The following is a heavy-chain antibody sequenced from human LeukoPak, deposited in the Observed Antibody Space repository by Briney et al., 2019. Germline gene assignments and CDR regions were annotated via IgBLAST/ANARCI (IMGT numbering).Heavy chain of an antibody. J-gene: IGHJ4*02. Sequence: PGGSLRLSCAASGFTFSSYSMDWVRQAPGKGLEWVSYISSSSSTIYYADSVKGRFTISRDNAKNSLYLQMNSLRAEDTAVYYCARGGGSPHFDYWGQGTLVTVSS. D-gene: IGHD6-13*01. V-gene: IGHV3-48*01. CDR3: ARGGGSPHFDY. CDR1: GFTFSSYS. CDR2: ISSSSSTI.